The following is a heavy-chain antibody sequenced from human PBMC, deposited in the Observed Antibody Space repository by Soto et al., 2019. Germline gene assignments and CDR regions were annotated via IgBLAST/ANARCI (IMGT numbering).Heavy chain of an antibody. D-gene: IGHD2-15*01. CDR2: ISYDGSNT. V-gene: IGHV3-30*03. CDR3: ARISRYCSGGDCHA. Sequence: QAHLVESGGGVVQPGTSLRLSCAASGVSFNSYDMHWVRQAPGKGPEWVAIISYDGSNTYYSDSVRGRFTISRDNSKDTLYLQIHSLGSENTAIYYCARISRYCSGGDCHAWGQGTQVTVS. J-gene: IGHJ5*02. CDR1: GVSFNSYD.